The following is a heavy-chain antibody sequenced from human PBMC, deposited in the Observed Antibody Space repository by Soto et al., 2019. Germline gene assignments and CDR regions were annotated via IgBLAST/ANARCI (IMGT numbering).Heavy chain of an antibody. V-gene: IGHV3-66*04. CDR3: ARHGYNYGGGYFDY. CDR2: IYSGGST. D-gene: IGHD5-18*01. Sequence: EVQLVESGGGLVQPGGSLRLSCAASEVTVSSNYMSWVRQAPGKGLEWVPVIYSGGSTYYADSVKGRFTISRDNSKNTLYLQMNSLRAEDTAVYYCARHGYNYGGGYFDYWGQGTLVTVSS. J-gene: IGHJ4*02. CDR1: EVTVSSNY.